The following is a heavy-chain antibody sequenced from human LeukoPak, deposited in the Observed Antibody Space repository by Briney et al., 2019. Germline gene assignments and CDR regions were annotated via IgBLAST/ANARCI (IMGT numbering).Heavy chain of an antibody. CDR1: GGSISSHY. D-gene: IGHD3-10*01. CDR3: ARELYYYGSGTALGYFDY. CDR2: IYYSGST. J-gene: IGHJ4*02. Sequence: SETLSLTCTVSGGSISSHYWSWIRQPPGKGLEWIGYIYYSGSTNYNPSLKSRVTISVDTFKNQFSLKLSSVTAADTAVYYCARELYYYGSGTALGYFDYWGQGTLVTVSS. V-gene: IGHV4-59*11.